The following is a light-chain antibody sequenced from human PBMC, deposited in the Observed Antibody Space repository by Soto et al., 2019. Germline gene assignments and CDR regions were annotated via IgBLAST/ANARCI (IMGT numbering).Light chain of an antibody. J-gene: IGKJ2*01. CDR1: ESVLYSSNNKNS. V-gene: IGKV4-1*01. Sequence: DIVMTQSPDSLAVSLGERATINCKSSESVLYSSNNKNSIAWYQQKPGQPPKLLMYWATVRDSCVPDRFSGSVSGTDFRLTIDSRQAEDVAVYYFQQYFVTLSTFGSGTMVGIK. CDR2: WAT. CDR3: QQYFVTLST.